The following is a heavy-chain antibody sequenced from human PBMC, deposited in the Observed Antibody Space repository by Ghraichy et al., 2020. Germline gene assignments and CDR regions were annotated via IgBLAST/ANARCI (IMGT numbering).Heavy chain of an antibody. CDR1: GASMSNTSYY. D-gene: IGHD6-13*01. V-gene: IGHV4-39*01. CDR2: IYYTGRS. Sequence: SETLSLTCSVSGASMSNTSYYWAWIRQPPGKGLEWIATIYYTGRSYFSPSLKSRLSISVDTSKNRFSLHLSSLTAADTASYYCARHLAAAGATLYFGMDVWGQGTTITVSS. J-gene: IGHJ6*02. CDR3: ARHLAAAGATLYFGMDV.